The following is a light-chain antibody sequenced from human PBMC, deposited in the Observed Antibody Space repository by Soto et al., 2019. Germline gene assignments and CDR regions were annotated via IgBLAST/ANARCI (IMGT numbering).Light chain of an antibody. CDR3: SSYAGSVL. CDR2: EVN. J-gene: IGLJ2*01. V-gene: IGLV2-8*01. CDR1: SSDVGGYDY. Sequence: QSALTQPASVSGSPGQSITISCTGTSSDVGGYDYVSWYQQHPGKAPKLMIYEVNKRPSGVPDRFSGSKSGNTASLTVSGLQAEDEADYYCSSYAGSVLFGGGTKLTVL.